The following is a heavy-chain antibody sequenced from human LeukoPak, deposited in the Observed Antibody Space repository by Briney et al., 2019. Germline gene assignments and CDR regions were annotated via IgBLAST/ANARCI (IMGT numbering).Heavy chain of an antibody. V-gene: IGHV4-34*01. CDR1: GGSFSGYY. J-gene: IGHJ4*02. CDR2: INHSGST. D-gene: IGHD3-10*01. CDR3: ARRTLLWFGEPTRLDY. Sequence: SETLSLTCAVYGGSFSGYYWSWIRRPPGKGLEWIGEINHSGSTNYNPSLKSRVTISVDTSKNQFSLKLSSVTAADTAVYYCARRTLLWFGEPTRLDYWGQGTLVTVSS.